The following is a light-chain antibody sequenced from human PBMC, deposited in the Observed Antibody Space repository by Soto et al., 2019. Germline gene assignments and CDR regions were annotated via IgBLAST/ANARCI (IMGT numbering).Light chain of an antibody. CDR2: GVT. CDR3: CSFTSGNPYV. CDR1: SSDIGRNNY. Sequence: QSALTQPPSVSGSPGQSVTISCTGTSSDIGRNNYVSWYQQPPGTVPKVMIYGVTNRPSGVPDRFSGSKSGNTASLTISGLQSEDEADYYCCSFTSGNPYVFVTGTKLTVL. J-gene: IGLJ1*01. V-gene: IGLV2-18*02.